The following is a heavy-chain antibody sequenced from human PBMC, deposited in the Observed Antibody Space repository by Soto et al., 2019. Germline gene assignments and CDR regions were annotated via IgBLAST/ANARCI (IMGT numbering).Heavy chain of an antibody. CDR1: GGTFSSYA. CDR3: ARGGDSSSSPGDNWFDP. Sequence: QVQLVQSGAEVKKPGSSVKVSCKASGGTFSSYAISWVRQAPGQGLEWMGGIIPIFGTANYAQKFQGRDTITADESTSTAYMELSSLRSEDTAVYYCARGGDSSSSPGDNWFDPWGQGTLVTVSS. V-gene: IGHV1-69*01. J-gene: IGHJ5*02. D-gene: IGHD6-6*01. CDR2: IIPIFGTA.